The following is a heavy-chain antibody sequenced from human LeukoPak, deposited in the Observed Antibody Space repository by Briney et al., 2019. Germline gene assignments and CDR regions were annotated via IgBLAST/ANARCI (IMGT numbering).Heavy chain of an antibody. CDR1: GFSLSTRGMC. CDR3: ARIRGTDGSGSYYSSPYYYYYMDV. V-gene: IGHV2-70*11. J-gene: IGHJ6*03. CDR2: IDWDDDK. D-gene: IGHD3-10*01. Sequence: RESGPALVKPTQTLTLTCTFSGFSLSTRGMCVSWIRQPPGKALEWLSRIDWDDDKYYSTSLKTRLTISKDTSKTQVVLTMTNMDPVDTATYYCARIRGTDGSGSYYSSPYYYYYMDVWGKGTTVTVSS.